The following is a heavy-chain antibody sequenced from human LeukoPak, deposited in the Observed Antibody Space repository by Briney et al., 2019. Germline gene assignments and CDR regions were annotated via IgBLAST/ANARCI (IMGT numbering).Heavy chain of an antibody. V-gene: IGHV1-69*05. CDR2: IIPIFGTA. Sequence: GASVKVSCKASGYTFTSYYMHWVRQAPGQGLEWMGRIIPIFGTANYAQKFQGRVTITTDESTSTAYMELSSLRSEDTAVYYCARGHGRTPLPNFDYWGQGTLVTVSS. J-gene: IGHJ4*02. D-gene: IGHD1-26*01. CDR3: ARGHGRTPLPNFDY. CDR1: GYTFTSYY.